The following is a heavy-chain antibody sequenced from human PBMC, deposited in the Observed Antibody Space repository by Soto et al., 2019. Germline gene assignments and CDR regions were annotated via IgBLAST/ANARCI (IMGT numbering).Heavy chain of an antibody. CDR2: VYYSGST. Sequence: SEPLSLTCTVSGDFISSYYWSWIRQPPGKGLEWIGYVYYSGSTNYNPSLKSRVTISVDTSKKQFSLKLRSVTAVDTAVYFCARGKSGYYPYFDNWGQGTLVTVSS. D-gene: IGHD3-22*01. V-gene: IGHV4-59*01. CDR3: ARGKSGYYPYFDN. CDR1: GDFISSYY. J-gene: IGHJ4*02.